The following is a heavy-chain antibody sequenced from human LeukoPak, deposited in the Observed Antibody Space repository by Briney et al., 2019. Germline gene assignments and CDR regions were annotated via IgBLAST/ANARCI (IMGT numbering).Heavy chain of an antibody. CDR3: ARDREQWLVRRFDY. Sequence: GGSLRLSCAASGFTFSSYSMNWVRQAPGKGLEWVSSISSSGSYIYYADSVKGRFTISRDNAKNSLYLQMNSLRAEDTAVYYCARDREQWLVRRFDYWGQGTLVTVSS. D-gene: IGHD6-19*01. CDR2: ISSSGSYI. J-gene: IGHJ4*02. CDR1: GFTFSSYS. V-gene: IGHV3-21*01.